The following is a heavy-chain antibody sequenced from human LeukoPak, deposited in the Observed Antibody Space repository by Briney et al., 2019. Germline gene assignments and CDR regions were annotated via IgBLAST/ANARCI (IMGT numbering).Heavy chain of an antibody. CDR3: AKAPGAIATRPLDY. Sequence: GGSLRLSCAASGFTFSSYEMNWVRQAPGKGLEWVSYISSSGSTTYYADSVKGRFTISRDNSKSTLYLQMNSLRAEDTAVYFCAKAPGAIATRPLDYWGQGTLVTVSS. D-gene: IGHD6-6*01. CDR2: ISSSGSTT. CDR1: GFTFSSYE. J-gene: IGHJ4*02. V-gene: IGHV3-48*03.